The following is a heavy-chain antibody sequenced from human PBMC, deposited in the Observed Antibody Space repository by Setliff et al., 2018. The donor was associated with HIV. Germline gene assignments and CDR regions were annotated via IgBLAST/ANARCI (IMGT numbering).Heavy chain of an antibody. V-gene: IGHV4-34*01. CDR1: GGSFSGYY. CDR2: INHSGST. CDR3: ARARYIVIRGDAGMDV. J-gene: IGHJ6*02. D-gene: IGHD3-10*01. Sequence: SETLSLTCAVYGGSFSGYYWSWIRQPPGKGLEWIGEINHSGSTNYNPSLKSRVTISVDTSKNQVSLKLSSVTASDTAVYYCARARYIVIRGDAGMDVWGPGTTVTVSS.